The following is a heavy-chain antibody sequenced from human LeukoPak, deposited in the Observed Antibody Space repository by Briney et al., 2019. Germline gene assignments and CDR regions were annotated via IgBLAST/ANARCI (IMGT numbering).Heavy chain of an antibody. V-gene: IGHV4-39*01. CDR3: ARAPVIVVVIAWLFDY. CDR1: GGSLSSSSYY. D-gene: IGHD2-21*01. CDR2: IYYSGST. Sequence: PSGTLSLTCTVSGGSLSSSSYYWGWIRQPPGKGLEWIGSIYYSGSTYYNPSLKSRVTISVDTSKNQFSLKLSSVTAADTAVYYCARAPVIVVVIAWLFDYWGQGTLVTVSS. J-gene: IGHJ4*02.